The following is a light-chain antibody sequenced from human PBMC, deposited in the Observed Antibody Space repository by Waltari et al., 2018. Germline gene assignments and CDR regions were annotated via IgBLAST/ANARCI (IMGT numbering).Light chain of an antibody. Sequence: DIVMTQSPDSLAVSLGGRATIHCRSSQSLLNVSNNEDCLAWYQRKPGQPPKLLIFWASTRESGVPDRFSGGRSGSDFTLTITSLRPEDVALYFCQQYFSRPFSFGGGTKVEIK. J-gene: IGKJ4*01. CDR3: QQYFSRPFS. V-gene: IGKV4-1*01. CDR2: WAS. CDR1: QSLLNVSNNEDC.